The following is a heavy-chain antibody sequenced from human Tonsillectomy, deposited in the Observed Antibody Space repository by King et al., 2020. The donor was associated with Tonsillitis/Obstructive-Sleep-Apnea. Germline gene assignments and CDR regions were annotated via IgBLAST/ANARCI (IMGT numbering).Heavy chain of an antibody. J-gene: IGHJ6*03. D-gene: IGHD2-2*01. CDR1: GGTFSSYA. CDR3: ARSGAVVVAAAKGDYYYYYHMDV. Sequence: QLVQSGAEVKKPGSSVKVSCKASGGTFSSYAISWVRQAPGQGLEWMGGIIPMFGTANYAQKFQGRVTITADDSTSTAYMELSSLRSEDTAVYYCARSGAVVVAAAKGDYYYYYHMDVWGKGTTVTVSS. CDR2: IIPMFGTA. V-gene: IGHV1-69*01.